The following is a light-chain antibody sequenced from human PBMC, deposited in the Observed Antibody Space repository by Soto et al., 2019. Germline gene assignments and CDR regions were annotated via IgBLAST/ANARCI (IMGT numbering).Light chain of an antibody. V-gene: IGLV2-8*01. CDR1: SSDVGGYKY. CDR2: EVN. Sequence: QSALTQPPSASGSPGQSVTISCTGTSSDVGGYKYVSWYQQHPGKAPKLMIFEVNKRPSGVPDRFSGSKSGNTASLTVSGLQAEEEADYYCSSYAGINNLGVFGTGTKLNVL. J-gene: IGLJ1*01. CDR3: SSYAGINNLGV.